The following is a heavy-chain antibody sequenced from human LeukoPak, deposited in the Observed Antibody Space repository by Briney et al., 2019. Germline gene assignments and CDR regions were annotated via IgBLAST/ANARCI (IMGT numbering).Heavy chain of an antibody. Sequence: GASVKVSCKASGYTFTGYYMHWVRQAPGQGLEWMGWINPNSGGTNYAQKFQGRVTMTRDTSISTAYMELSRLRSDDTAVYYCARGSGYDFVDFDYWGQGTLVTVSS. CDR2: INPNSGGT. V-gene: IGHV1-2*02. CDR1: GYTFTGYY. CDR3: ARGSGYDFVDFDY. J-gene: IGHJ4*02. D-gene: IGHD5-12*01.